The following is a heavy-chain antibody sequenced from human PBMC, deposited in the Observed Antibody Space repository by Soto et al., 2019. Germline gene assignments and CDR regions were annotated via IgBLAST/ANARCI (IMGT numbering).Heavy chain of an antibody. CDR1: GGSISSGGYY. CDR3: ARGIRDYYGMDV. J-gene: IGHJ6*02. V-gene: IGHV4-31*03. CDR2: IYYSGST. D-gene: IGHD2-15*01. Sequence: QVQLQESGPGLVKPSQTLSLTCTVSGGSISSGGYYWSWIRQHPGKGLEWIGYIYYSGSTYYNPSLKSRVTITVDTSKNQFALKLSSVTAADTAVYYCARGIRDYYGMDVWGQGTTVTVSS.